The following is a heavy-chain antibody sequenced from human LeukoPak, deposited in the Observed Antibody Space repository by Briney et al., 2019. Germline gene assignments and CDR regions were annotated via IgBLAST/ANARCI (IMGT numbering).Heavy chain of an antibody. CDR2: VRNKANGYRT. Sequence: GGSLRLSCAASGFTLSDHYMDWVRQAPGKGLGGVGRVRNKANGYRTEYAASVKGRFTVSEDASKSSLYLQMNSLKTEDTAMYYCARAGYCGAGTCYSDYFDYWGQGTLVTVSS. CDR1: GFTLSDHY. CDR3: ARAGYCGAGTCYSDYFDY. D-gene: IGHD2-15*01. J-gene: IGHJ4*02. V-gene: IGHV3-72*01.